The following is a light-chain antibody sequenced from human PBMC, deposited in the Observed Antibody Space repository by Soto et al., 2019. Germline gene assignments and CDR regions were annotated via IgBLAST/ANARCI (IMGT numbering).Light chain of an antibody. Sequence: EIVLTQSPGTLSLSPGERATLSCRASQSVSSSYLAWYQQKPGQAPRLLIYGASSRATGIPDKFSGSGSGTDFSLTISRLEPEDFAVYYCQQYDNAPPWTFGPGTKVDIK. CDR2: GAS. CDR3: QQYDNAPPWT. CDR1: QSVSSSY. J-gene: IGKJ1*01. V-gene: IGKV3-20*01.